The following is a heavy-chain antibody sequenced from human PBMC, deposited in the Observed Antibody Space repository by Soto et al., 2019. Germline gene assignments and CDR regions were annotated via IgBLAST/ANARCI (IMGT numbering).Heavy chain of an antibody. CDR3: ARLPGPLVAVLYIYPLDGREAMSDVDV. CDR2: VSFDGSNK. V-gene: IGHV3-30-3*01. CDR1: GFTFNYYP. D-gene: IGHD6-19*01. J-gene: IGHJ6*02. Sequence: QMQLVESGGGVVQPGGSLRLSCAASGFTFNYYPMHWIRHAPGKGLEWVAVVSFDGSNKYYADSVKGRFTISKDNSKNTLYLQMTSLRREDTAVYYCARLPGPLVAVLYIYPLDGREAMSDVDVWGQGTTVNVSS.